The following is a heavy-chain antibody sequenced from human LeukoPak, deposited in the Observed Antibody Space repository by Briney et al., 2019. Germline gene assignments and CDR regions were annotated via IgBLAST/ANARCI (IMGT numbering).Heavy chain of an antibody. CDR3: AKDGVATPYDYYYMDV. CDR1: GFTFDDYA. J-gene: IGHJ6*03. D-gene: IGHD5-12*01. Sequence: PGGSLRLSCAASGFTFDDYAMHWVRQAPGKGLEWVSGISWNSGSIGYADSVKGRFTISRDNAKNSLYLQMNSLRAEDTALYYCAKDGVATPYDYYYMDVWGKGTTVTVSS. V-gene: IGHV3-9*01. CDR2: ISWNSGSI.